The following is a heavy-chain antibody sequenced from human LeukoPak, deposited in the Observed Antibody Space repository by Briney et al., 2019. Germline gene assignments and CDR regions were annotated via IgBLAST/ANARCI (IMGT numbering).Heavy chain of an antibody. J-gene: IGHJ6*03. CDR3: ASEPYSNYDYYYYMDV. V-gene: IGHV4-39*01. D-gene: IGHD4-11*01. CDR1: GGSISSSSYY. CDR2: IYYSGST. Sequence: NPSETLSLTCTVSGGSISSSSYYWGWIRQPPGKGLEWIGSIYYSGSTYYNPSLKSRVTISVDTSKNQFSLKLSSVTAADTAVYYCASEPYSNYDYYYYMDVWGKGTTVTASS.